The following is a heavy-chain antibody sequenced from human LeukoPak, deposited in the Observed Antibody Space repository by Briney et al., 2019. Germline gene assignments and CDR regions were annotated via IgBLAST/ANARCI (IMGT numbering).Heavy chain of an antibody. CDR3: ATLCSGGFCYIDY. CDR2: FVPSVDVA. J-gene: IGHJ4*02. CDR1: GGTFSSYA. D-gene: IGHD2-15*01. V-gene: IGHV1-69*04. Sequence: SVKVSCKASGGTFSSYAISWVRQAPGQGLEWMGRFVPSVDVANYSPKFRGRVTITADKSTTTVFMELSSLRSEDTAVYYCATLCSGGFCYIDYWGQGMLVTVSS.